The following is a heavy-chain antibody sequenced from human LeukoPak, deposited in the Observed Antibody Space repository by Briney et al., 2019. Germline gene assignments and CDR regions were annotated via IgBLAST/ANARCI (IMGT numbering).Heavy chain of an antibody. V-gene: IGHV4-59*08. CDR2: IYYSGST. CDR1: TVAISGYY. J-gene: IGHJ5*02. Sequence: PSETLSLTCTVSTVAISGYYWRWIRQPPGKGLEWIGYIYYSGSTNYNPSLQSRVTISVDTSNNQFSLRLRSVTAADTAVYYCVRQRGRRVWFDPWGQGTLVTVSS. D-gene: IGHD3-10*01. CDR3: VRQRGRRVWFDP.